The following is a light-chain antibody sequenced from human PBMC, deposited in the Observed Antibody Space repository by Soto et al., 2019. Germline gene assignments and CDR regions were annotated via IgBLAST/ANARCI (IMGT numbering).Light chain of an antibody. CDR2: DAS. Sequence: EIVLTQSPGTLSWSPGERATLSCGASQSVSFNYLAWYQQKVGLAPSLLIYDASRRATGTPDRFSGSGSGTDFTLTLSRLEPEDVAVYVCQQYGSSPYTFGQGTNLEIK. J-gene: IGKJ2*01. CDR3: QQYGSSPYT. V-gene: IGKV3D-20*01. CDR1: QSVSFNY.